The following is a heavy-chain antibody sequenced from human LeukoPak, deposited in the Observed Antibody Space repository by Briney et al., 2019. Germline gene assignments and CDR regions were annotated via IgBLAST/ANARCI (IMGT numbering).Heavy chain of an antibody. V-gene: IGHV2-5*01. CDR1: GFSLSTSGVG. CDR3: AHSTYCSSTSCPGWFDP. Sequence: SGPTLVNPTQTLTLTCTFSGFSLSTSGVGVGWIRQPPGKALEWLALIHWNDDKRYSPSLKSRLTITKDTSKNQVVLTMTNMDPVDTATYYCAHSTYCSSTSCPGWFDPWGQGTLVTVSS. D-gene: IGHD2-2*01. CDR2: IHWNDDK. J-gene: IGHJ5*02.